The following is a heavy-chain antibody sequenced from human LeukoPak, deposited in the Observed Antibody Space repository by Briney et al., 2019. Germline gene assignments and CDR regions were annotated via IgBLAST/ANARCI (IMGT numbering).Heavy chain of an antibody. V-gene: IGHV3-11*04. J-gene: IGHJ4*02. CDR1: GFTFSDYY. D-gene: IGHD3-10*01. CDR3: ARTLITMIRGPLG. CDR2: ISGSGNVI. Sequence: SGGSLRLSCAASGFTFSDYYMSWIRQAPGKGLEWVSYISGSGNVIYYADSVKGRFTISRDSAKNSLYLQMNSLRAEDTAVYYCARTLITMIRGPLGWGQGTLVTASS.